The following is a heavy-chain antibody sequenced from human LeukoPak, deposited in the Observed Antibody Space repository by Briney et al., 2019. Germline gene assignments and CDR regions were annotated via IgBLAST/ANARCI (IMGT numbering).Heavy chain of an antibody. Sequence: PSETLSLTCTVSGGSISSYYWSWIRQPAGKGLEWIGRIYTSGSTNYNPSPKSRVTISIDTSKNQFSLKLSSVTAADTAVYYCARDRSAEVDYWRQGTLVTVSS. CDR3: ARDRSAEVDY. CDR1: GGSISSYY. CDR2: IYTSGST. J-gene: IGHJ4*02. D-gene: IGHD6-19*01. V-gene: IGHV4-4*07.